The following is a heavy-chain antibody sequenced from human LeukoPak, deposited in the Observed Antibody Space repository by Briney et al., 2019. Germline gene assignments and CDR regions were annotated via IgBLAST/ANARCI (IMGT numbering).Heavy chain of an antibody. CDR3: ARHMTVTYDAFDI. Sequence: PSETLSLTCTVSGGSTTGYFWTWIRQPPGKGLEWIGYVYYSGRTSYNPSLKSRVTISVDTSKNQFSLKLSSVTAADTAVYHCARHMTVTYDAFDIWGQGTMVTVSS. CDR2: VYYSGRT. J-gene: IGHJ3*02. D-gene: IGHD3-22*01. V-gene: IGHV4-59*08. CDR1: GGSTTGYF.